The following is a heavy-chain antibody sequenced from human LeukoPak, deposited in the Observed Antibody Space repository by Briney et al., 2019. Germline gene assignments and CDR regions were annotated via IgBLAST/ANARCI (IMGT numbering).Heavy chain of an antibody. CDR1: VGSISSYY. CDR3: ARDCGDCALDY. Sequence: SETLSLTCTVPVGSISSYYWSWIRQPPGEGLGWVGYIYYGRSTNYNPSLKSRVTISVDTSTNQFSLKLSSVTAADTAVYYCARDCGDCALDYWGQGTLVTVSS. CDR2: IYYGRST. V-gene: IGHV4-59*01. D-gene: IGHD2-21*02. J-gene: IGHJ4*02.